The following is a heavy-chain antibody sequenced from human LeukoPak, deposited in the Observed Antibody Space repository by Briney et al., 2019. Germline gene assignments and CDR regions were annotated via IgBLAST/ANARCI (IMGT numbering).Heavy chain of an antibody. J-gene: IGHJ4*02. CDR3: AKDPMVRGVTPYYFDC. CDR1: GFTFSSYW. D-gene: IGHD3-10*01. CDR2: INSGGRT. V-gene: IGHV3-23*01. Sequence: GGSLRLSCAASGFTFSSYWMSWVRQAPGEGLEWFSTINSGGRTYYADSVKGQFTISRDNSKNTLYLQMNSLRVEDTAVYYCAKDPMVRGVTPYYFDCWGQGTPVTVSS.